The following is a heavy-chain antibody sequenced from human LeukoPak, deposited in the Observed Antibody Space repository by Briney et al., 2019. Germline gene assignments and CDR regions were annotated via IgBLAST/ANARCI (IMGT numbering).Heavy chain of an antibody. CDR1: GGSISSYY. D-gene: IGHD3-3*01. J-gene: IGHJ5*02. V-gene: IGHV4-59*01. Sequence: SETLSLTCTVSGGSISSYYWSWIRQPPGKGLEWIGYIYYSGSTNYNPSLKSRVTISVDTSKNQFSLKLSSVTAADTAVYYCARVGDRGDFWSGYYPNFWFDPWGQGTLVTVSS. CDR2: IYYSGST. CDR3: ARVGDRGDFWSGYYPNFWFDP.